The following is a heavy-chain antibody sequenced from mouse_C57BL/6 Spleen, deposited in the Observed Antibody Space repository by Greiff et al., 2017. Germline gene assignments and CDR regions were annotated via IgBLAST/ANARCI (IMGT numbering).Heavy chain of an antibody. Sequence: VQLQQSGAELARPGASVKLSCKASGYTFTSYGISWVKQRTGQGLEWIGEIYPRSGNTYYNEKFKGKATLTADKSSSTAYMELRSLTSEDSAVYFCARRGLNSNSFAYWGQGTLVTVSA. CDR2: IYPRSGNT. CDR3: ARRGLNSNSFAY. V-gene: IGHV1-81*01. D-gene: IGHD2-5*01. CDR1: GYTFTSYG. J-gene: IGHJ3*01.